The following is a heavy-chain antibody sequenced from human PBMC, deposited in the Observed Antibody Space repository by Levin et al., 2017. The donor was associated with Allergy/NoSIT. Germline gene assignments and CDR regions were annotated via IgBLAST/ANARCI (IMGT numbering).Heavy chain of an antibody. D-gene: IGHD1-26*01. CDR3: ARDPPEWELPFDY. CDR1: GFTFSSYW. J-gene: IGHJ4*02. V-gene: IGHV3-7*01. CDR2: INQDGSEK. Sequence: GGSLRLSCGASGFTFSSYWMTWVRQAPGKGLEWVANINQDGSEKHYVDSVKGRFSISRDNAKNSLYLQMNSLRAEDTAVYYCARDPPEWELPFDYWGQGTLVTVSS.